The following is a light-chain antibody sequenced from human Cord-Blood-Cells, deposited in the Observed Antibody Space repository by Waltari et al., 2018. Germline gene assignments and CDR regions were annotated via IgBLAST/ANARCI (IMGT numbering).Light chain of an antibody. CDR2: VAS. V-gene: IGKV1-39*01. CDR1: RSISSY. Sequence: DIQMTQSQSSLSASVGDRFTITCRASRSISSYLNWYQQKPVKAPKLLIYVASVLQSWVPTSFSGSGSGTDFTLTISSLQPEEFAAYYCQQSYSTPWTFIQGTKVEIK. J-gene: IGKJ1*01. CDR3: QQSYSTPWT.